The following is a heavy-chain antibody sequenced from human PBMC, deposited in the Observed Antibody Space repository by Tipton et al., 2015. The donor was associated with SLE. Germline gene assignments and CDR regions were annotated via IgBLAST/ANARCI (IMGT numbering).Heavy chain of an antibody. CDR1: GASISSSPYF. CDR2: IYSSGST. CDR3: ARGSVVADDY. V-gene: IGHV4-61*02. Sequence: TLSLTCTVSGASISSSPYFWSWIRQPAGKGLEWIGRIYSSGSTDYNPSLNSRAIISVDTSKNQLSLKLTSVTAADTAVYYCARGSVVADDYWGQGTLVTVSS. J-gene: IGHJ4*01. D-gene: IGHD2-15*01.